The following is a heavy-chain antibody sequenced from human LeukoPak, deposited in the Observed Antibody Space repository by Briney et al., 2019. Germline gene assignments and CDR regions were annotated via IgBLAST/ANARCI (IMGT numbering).Heavy chain of an antibody. CDR2: ISSSGSTI. D-gene: IGHD3-10*02. CDR3: AELGITMIGGV. CDR1: GFTFSSYE. Sequence: GGSLRLSCAASGFTFSSYEMNWVRQAPGKGLEWVSYISSSGSTIYYADSVKGRFTVSRDNAKNSLYLQMNSLRAEDTAVYYCAELGITMIGGVWGKGTTVTISS. J-gene: IGHJ6*04. V-gene: IGHV3-48*03.